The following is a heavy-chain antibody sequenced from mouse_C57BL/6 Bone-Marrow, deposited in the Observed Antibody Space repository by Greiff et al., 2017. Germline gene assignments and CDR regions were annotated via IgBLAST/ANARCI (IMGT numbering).Heavy chain of an antibody. V-gene: IGHV5-16*01. CDR3: ARDYGSSYGYFDY. D-gene: IGHD1-1*01. CDR1: GFTFSDYY. CDR2: INYDGSST. J-gene: IGHJ2*01. Sequence: EVKVVESEGGLVQPGSSMKLSCTASGFTFSDYYMAWVRQVPEKGLEWVANINYDGSSTYYLDSLKNRFIISRDNAKNILYLQMSSLKSEDTATYYCARDYGSSYGYFDYWGQGTTLTVSS.